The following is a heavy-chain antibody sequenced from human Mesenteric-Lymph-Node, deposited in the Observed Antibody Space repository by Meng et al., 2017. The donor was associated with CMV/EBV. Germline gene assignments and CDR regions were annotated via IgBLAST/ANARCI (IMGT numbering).Heavy chain of an antibody. D-gene: IGHD3-10*01. CDR2: ISSSSSYI. CDR3: ARISDSGPYYYYGMDV. J-gene: IGHJ6*02. V-gene: IGHV3-21*01. Sequence: GESLKISCAASGLTFRNYVMNWVRQAPGKGLEWVSSISSSSSYIYYADSVKGRFTISRDNAKNSLYLQMNSLRAEDTAVYYCARISDSGPYYYYGMDVWGQGTTVTVSS. CDR1: GLTFRNYV.